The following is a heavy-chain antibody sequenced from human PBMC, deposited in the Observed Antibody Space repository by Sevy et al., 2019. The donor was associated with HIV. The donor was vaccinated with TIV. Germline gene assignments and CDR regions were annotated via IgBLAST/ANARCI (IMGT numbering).Heavy chain of an antibody. CDR1: GYTFTTYD. Sequence: ASVKVSCAAFGYTFTTYDINWVRQAPGQGLEWMGWMSPNTGATGFAQKFQGRVTLTRNKSITTAYMELSSLTYEDTDIYYCARGGNGDFWSYEYYYYGMDVWGQGTTVTVSS. CDR2: MSPNTGAT. CDR3: ARGGNGDFWSYEYYYYGMDV. J-gene: IGHJ6*02. V-gene: IGHV1-8*01. D-gene: IGHD3-3*01.